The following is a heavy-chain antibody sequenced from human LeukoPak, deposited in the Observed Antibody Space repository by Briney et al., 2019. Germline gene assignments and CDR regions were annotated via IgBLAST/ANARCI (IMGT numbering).Heavy chain of an antibody. D-gene: IGHD3-10*01. CDR3: ARDQGRITMVRGAND. Sequence: GGSLRLSCEASGFTFSSNAMSWVRQAPGKGLEWVSGIGGDVRTHYADSVKGRFTISRHNAKNSLYLEMNSLRAEDTAVYYCARDQGRITMVRGANDWGQGTLVTVSS. CDR1: GFTFSSNA. J-gene: IGHJ4*02. CDR2: IGGDVRT. V-gene: IGHV3-23*01.